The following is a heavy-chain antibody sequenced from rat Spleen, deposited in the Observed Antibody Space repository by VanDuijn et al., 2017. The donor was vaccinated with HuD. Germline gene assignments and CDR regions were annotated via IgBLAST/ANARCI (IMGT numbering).Heavy chain of an antibody. D-gene: IGHD1-9*01. CDR3: ARFGPTYYGSLDA. CDR1: GYSITSNY. CDR2: ISYSGST. Sequence: EVQLQESGPGLVKPSQSLSLTCSVTGYSITSNYWGWIRKFPGNKMEWMGYISYSGSTSYNPSLKSRISITRDTSKNQFFLQLNSVTTEDTATYYCARFGPTYYGSLDAWGQGASVTVSS. V-gene: IGHV3-1*01. J-gene: IGHJ4*01.